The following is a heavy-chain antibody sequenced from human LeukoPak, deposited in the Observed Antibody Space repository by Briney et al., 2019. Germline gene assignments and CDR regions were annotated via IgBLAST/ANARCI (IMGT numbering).Heavy chain of an antibody. CDR3: ATYYYPSGSPD. D-gene: IGHD3-10*01. J-gene: IGHJ4*02. CDR2: ISTHSTYT. V-gene: IGHV3-11*03. Sequence: GGSLRLSCAASGFILSDYSMSWLRQAPGKGLEWVSYISTHSTYTHYADSVSGRFTIFRDHAKNSLYLQLNSLTAHDTPVIYCATYYYPSGSPDWGQGTLVIVPS. CDR1: GFILSDYS.